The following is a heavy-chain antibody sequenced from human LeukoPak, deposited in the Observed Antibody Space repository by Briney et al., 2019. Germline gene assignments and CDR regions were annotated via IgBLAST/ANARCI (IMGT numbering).Heavy chain of an antibody. CDR2: INHSGST. D-gene: IGHD3-10*01. V-gene: IGHV4-34*01. Sequence: SETLSLTCAVYGGSFSGYYWSWIRQPPGKGLEWIGEINHSGSTNYNPSLKSRVTISVDTSKNQFSLKLSSVTAADTAVYYCARDRPPSAVYGSGSYRLDYWGQGTLVTVSS. J-gene: IGHJ4*02. CDR3: ARDRPPSAVYGSGSYRLDY. CDR1: GGSFSGYY.